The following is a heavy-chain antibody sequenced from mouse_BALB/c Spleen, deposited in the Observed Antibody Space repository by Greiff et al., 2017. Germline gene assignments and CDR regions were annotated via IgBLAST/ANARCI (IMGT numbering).Heavy chain of an antibody. CDR2: ISSGGSYT. D-gene: IGHD2-3*01. J-gene: IGHJ2*01. V-gene: IGHV5-9-4*01. CDR1: GFTFSSYA. CDR3: ARRRNDGYYDYFDY. Sequence: DVHLVESGGGLVKPGGSLKLSCAASGFTFSSYAMSWVRQSPEKRLEWVAEISSGGSYTYYPDTVTGRFTISRDNAKNTLYLEMSSLRSEDTAMYYCARRRNDGYYDYFDYWGQGTTLTVSS.